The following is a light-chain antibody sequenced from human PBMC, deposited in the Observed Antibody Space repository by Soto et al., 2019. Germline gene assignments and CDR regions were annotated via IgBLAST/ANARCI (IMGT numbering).Light chain of an antibody. V-gene: IGKV1-5*03. CDR2: KAS. Sequence: DIQMTQSPSTLSASVGDRVTITCRASQSISRWVAWYQQKPGRAPKLLIYKASTLESGVPPRFSGSGSGTESILTISTLQPDDFAPDYCQQYHSYPLTFGPGTKMDI. CDR1: QSISRW. J-gene: IGKJ3*01. CDR3: QQYHSYPLT.